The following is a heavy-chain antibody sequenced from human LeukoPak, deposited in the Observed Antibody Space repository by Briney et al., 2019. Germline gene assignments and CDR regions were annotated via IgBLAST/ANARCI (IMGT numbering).Heavy chain of an antibody. J-gene: IGHJ6*03. CDR2: IYPGDSDT. V-gene: IGHV5-51*01. D-gene: IGHD1-26*01. CDR1: GYSFSNYW. Sequence: GESLKISCQGSGYSFSNYWIGWVRQMPGKGLEWVGIIYPGDSDTRYSPSFQGQVTISADKSISTAYLQWSSLEASDTAMYYCARLPGAKTRGGHYYYYMDVWGKGTMVTVSS. CDR3: ARLPGAKTRGGHYYYYMDV.